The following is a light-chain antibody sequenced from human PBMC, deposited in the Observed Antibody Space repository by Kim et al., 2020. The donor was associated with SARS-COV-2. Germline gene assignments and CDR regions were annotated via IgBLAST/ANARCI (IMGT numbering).Light chain of an antibody. CDR2: DAS. J-gene: IGKJ5*01. CDR1: QSVSRW. Sequence: SAYVGDRVTITCRASQSVSRWLAWYQQKPGKVPRLLIYDASSLGSGVPSRFSGSGSGTEFTLTISSLQPDDFATYSCQQYNTYSTFGQGTRLEIK. V-gene: IGKV1-5*01. CDR3: QQYNTYST.